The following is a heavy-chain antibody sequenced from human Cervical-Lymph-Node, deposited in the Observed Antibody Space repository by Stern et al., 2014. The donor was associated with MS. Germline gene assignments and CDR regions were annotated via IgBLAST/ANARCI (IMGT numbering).Heavy chain of an antibody. D-gene: IGHD6-19*01. CDR1: GGSISSYY. Sequence: HVQLVQSGPGLVKPSETLSLTCTVSGGSISSYYWSWIRQPPGKGLEWIGYIYYSGSTNYSPSLKSRVAISVDTSKTQFSLKLSSVTAADTAVYYCARVGGQWLSLIDPWGQGTLVTVSS. CDR3: ARVGGQWLSLIDP. J-gene: IGHJ5*02. V-gene: IGHV4-59*01. CDR2: IYYSGST.